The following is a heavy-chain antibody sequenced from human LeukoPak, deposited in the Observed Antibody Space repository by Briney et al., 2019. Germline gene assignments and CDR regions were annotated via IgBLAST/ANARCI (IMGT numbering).Heavy chain of an antibody. J-gene: IGHJ6*02. Sequence: PSETLSLTCTVSGYSISSGYYWGWIRQPPGKGLGWIGRFYHSGSTYYNPSLKSRVTISVDTSKNQFSLKLSSVTAADTAVYYCARASHRSHDTIYGMDVWGQGTTVIVSS. CDR1: GYSISSGYY. V-gene: IGHV4-38-2*02. CDR2: FYHSGST. CDR3: ARASHRSHDTIYGMDV. D-gene: IGHD3-9*01.